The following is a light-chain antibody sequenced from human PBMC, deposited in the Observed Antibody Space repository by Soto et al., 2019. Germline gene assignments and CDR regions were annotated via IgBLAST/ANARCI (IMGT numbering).Light chain of an antibody. Sequence: EIVMTQSPATLSVSPGERATLSCRASQSVSSKLAWYQQTPGQGPRLLIYGASTRATGIPARFSGSGSGTEFTLTISSLQSEDFAVYYCQRYSTWLVTFGQGNKVEIK. CDR1: QSVSSK. CDR2: GAS. V-gene: IGKV3-15*01. J-gene: IGKJ1*01. CDR3: QRYSTWLVT.